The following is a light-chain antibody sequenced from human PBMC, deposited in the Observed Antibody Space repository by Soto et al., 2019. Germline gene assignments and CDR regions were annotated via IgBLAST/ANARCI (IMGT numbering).Light chain of an antibody. J-gene: IGLJ2*01. CDR2: EVS. Sequence: QSALTQPASVSGSPGQSITISCTGTSSDVGAYIYVSWYQHQPGKAPKLMIYEVSNRPSGVSNRFSGSKSGNTASLTISGLQAEDEADYYCAAWDDYLNGVVFGGGTKVTVL. CDR1: SSDVGAYIY. V-gene: IGLV2-14*01. CDR3: AAWDDYLNGVV.